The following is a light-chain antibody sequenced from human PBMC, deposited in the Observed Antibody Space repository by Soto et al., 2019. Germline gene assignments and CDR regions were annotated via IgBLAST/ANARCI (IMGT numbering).Light chain of an antibody. Sequence: QSVLTQPPSASGTPGQRVTISCSGRSSNIGTNTVNWYQQVSGTAPKLLVYSNNQRPSGVPDRFSGSKSGTSASLAISGLQSEDEADYYCAAWDDSLNAYVFGTGTKVTVL. CDR3: AAWDDSLNAYV. V-gene: IGLV1-44*01. J-gene: IGLJ1*01. CDR1: SSNIGTNT. CDR2: SNN.